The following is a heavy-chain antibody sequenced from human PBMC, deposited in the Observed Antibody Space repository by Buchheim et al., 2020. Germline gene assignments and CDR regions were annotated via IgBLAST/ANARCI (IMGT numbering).Heavy chain of an antibody. J-gene: IGHJ6*02. Sequence: EVQLVESGGGLVQPGGSLRLSCAASGFTFSSYSMNWVRQAPGKGLERVSYISSSSSTIYYADSVKGRFTISRDNAKNSLYLQMNSLRDEDTAVYYCARVMGATKYYYYYGMDVWGQGTT. CDR1: GFTFSSYS. V-gene: IGHV3-48*02. CDR3: ARVMGATKYYYYYGMDV. D-gene: IGHD1-26*01. CDR2: ISSSSSTI.